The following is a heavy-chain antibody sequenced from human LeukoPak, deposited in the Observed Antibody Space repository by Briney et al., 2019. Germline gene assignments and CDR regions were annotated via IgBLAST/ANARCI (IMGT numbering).Heavy chain of an antibody. CDR2: ISAYNGNT. CDR1: GYTFTSYG. D-gene: IGHD6-13*01. CDR3: ARDQGSSSWPNYYYYGMDV. Sequence: ASVKVSCKASGYTFTSYGISWVRQAPGQGLEWMGWISAYNGNTNYAQKLQGRVTMTTDTSTSTAYMELRSLRSDDTAVYYCARDQGSSSWPNYYYYGMDVWGQGTTVTVSS. V-gene: IGHV1-18*01. J-gene: IGHJ6*02.